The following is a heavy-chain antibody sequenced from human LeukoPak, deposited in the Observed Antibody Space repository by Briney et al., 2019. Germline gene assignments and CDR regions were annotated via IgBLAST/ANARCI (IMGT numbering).Heavy chain of an antibody. CDR3: ARGQWSGSYQGHDY. D-gene: IGHD1-26*01. Sequence: ASVKVSCKASGGTFSSYAISWVRQAPGQGLEWMGGIIPIFGTANYAQKFQGRVTITTDESTSTAYMELSSLRSEDTAVYYCARGQWSGSYQGHDYWGQGTLVTVSS. CDR1: GGTFSSYA. CDR2: IIPIFGTA. J-gene: IGHJ4*02. V-gene: IGHV1-69*05.